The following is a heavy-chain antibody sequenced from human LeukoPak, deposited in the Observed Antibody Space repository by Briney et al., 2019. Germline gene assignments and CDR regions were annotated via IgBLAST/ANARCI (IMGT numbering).Heavy chain of an antibody. CDR3: AKGGGHNAFDV. CDR1: GFTFSSYA. V-gene: IGHV3-23*01. J-gene: IGHJ3*01. Sequence: PGGSLRLSCGASGFTFSSYAMSWVRQPPGKGLEWVSVISGSGGSTHYADSVKGRFTISRDNSKNTLYLQMNSLRDEDTAVYYCAKGGGHNAFDVWGQGTMVTVSS. D-gene: IGHD1-26*01. CDR2: ISGSGGST.